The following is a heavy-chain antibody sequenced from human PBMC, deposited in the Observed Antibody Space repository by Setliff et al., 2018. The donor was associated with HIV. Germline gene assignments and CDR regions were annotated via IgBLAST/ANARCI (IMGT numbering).Heavy chain of an antibody. CDR1: GIIFTKCG. D-gene: IGHD2-2*02. J-gene: IGHJ4*02. V-gene: IGHV3-23*01. CDR3: AQDPRPDYTGQYFFFAY. CDR2: ICGSDGAT. Sequence: GESLKISCAASGIIFTKCGLSWVRQAPGKGLEWISGICGSDGATYYADSVKGRFTISRDSSKSTLYLQMNGLRAEDTAVYYCAQDPRPDYTGQYFFFAYWGQGALVTV.